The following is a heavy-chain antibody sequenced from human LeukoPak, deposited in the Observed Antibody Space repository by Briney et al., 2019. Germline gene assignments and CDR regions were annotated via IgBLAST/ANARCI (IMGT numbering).Heavy chain of an antibody. J-gene: IGHJ3*02. Sequence: PGGSLRLSCSASGFTFNSYPVHWVRQAPGKGLEYVSGISRNGGSTYYADSVKGRFTISRDNSKNTLYLQMSSLRAEDTAVYYCVKKSGFMVAPNSAFDIWGRGTMVTVSS. D-gene: IGHD4/OR15-4a*01. CDR2: ISRNGGST. CDR3: VKKSGFMVAPNSAFDI. CDR1: GFTFNSYP. V-gene: IGHV3-64D*06.